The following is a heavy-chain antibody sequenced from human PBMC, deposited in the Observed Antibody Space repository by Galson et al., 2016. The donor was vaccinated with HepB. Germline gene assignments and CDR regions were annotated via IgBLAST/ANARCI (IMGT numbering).Heavy chain of an antibody. J-gene: IGHJ5*02. V-gene: IGHV4-34*01. CDR2: IDPSGST. D-gene: IGHD3-10*01. Sequence: SETLSLTCAVYGGSFSDYSWSWIRQPPGKGLEWIGEIDPSGSTNYNPSLKSRVTISVDTSKKQFSLKLSAVSAADTAVYYCARRDSNYYSASESYYTIVEYNWLDPWGQGTRVTVSS. CDR1: GGSFSDYS. CDR3: ARRDSNYYSASESYYTIVEYNWLDP.